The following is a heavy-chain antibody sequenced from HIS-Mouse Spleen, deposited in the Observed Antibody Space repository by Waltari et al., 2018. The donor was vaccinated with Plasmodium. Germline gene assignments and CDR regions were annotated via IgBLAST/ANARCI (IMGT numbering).Heavy chain of an antibody. CDR1: GITFSSYS. V-gene: IGHV3-21*01. Sequence: EVQLVESGGGLVKPGGSLRLSCAASGITFSSYSMNWVRQAPGEGLEWVSSISSSSYKYYADSVKGRFTISRDNAKNSLYLQMNSLRAEDTAVYYCARDHNWNYDYWGQGTLVTVSS. CDR2: ISSSSYK. D-gene: IGHD1-7*01. CDR3: ARDHNWNYDY. J-gene: IGHJ4*02.